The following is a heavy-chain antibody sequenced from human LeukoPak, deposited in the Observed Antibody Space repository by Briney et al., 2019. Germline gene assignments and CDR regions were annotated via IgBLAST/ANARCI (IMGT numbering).Heavy chain of an antibody. CDR2: IYTGGST. J-gene: IGHJ6*03. V-gene: IGHV4-4*09. CDR3: ARHERDGYNLYYMDV. Sequence: PSETLSLTCTVSGGSISSYYWSWIRQPPGKGLEWIGYIYTGGSTNCNPSLKSPVTISVDTSKNQFPLKLSSVTAADTAVYYCARHERDGYNLYYMDVWGKGTTVTVSS. D-gene: IGHD5-24*01. CDR1: GGSISSYY.